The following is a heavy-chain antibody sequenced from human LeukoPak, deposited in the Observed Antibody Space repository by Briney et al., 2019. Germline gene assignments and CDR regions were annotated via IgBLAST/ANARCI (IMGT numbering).Heavy chain of an antibody. Sequence: GGSLRLSCAAPGFTFSSYGMHWVRQALGKGLEWVAAIWYDGSIQYYADSVKGRFTISRDNSKNTLYLQMDSLRAEDTAVYYCARAGYCSGGSCYGSDYWGQGTLVSVSS. CDR3: ARAGYCSGGSCYGSDY. V-gene: IGHV3-33*01. CDR2: IWYDGSIQ. CDR1: GFTFSSYG. D-gene: IGHD2-15*01. J-gene: IGHJ4*02.